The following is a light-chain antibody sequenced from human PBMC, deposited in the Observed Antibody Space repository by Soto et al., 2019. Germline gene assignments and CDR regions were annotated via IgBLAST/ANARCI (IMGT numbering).Light chain of an antibody. CDR2: AAS. Sequence: AIQMTQSPSSLSASVGDRVTITCRASQGIRNDLGWYQQKPGKAPKLLIYAASSLQSGVPSRFSGSGSGTDFTLTISSLQPDDFATYYGLQDYNYPWTFGQGTKVEIK. J-gene: IGKJ1*01. V-gene: IGKV1-6*01. CDR1: QGIRND. CDR3: LQDYNYPWT.